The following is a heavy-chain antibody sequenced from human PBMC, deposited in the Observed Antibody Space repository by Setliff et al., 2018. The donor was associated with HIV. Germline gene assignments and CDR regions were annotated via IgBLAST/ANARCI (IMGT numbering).Heavy chain of an antibody. Sequence: AASVKVSCKASGYTFTGYYMHWVRQAPGQGLEWMGWINPNSGGTNYAQKWQGRVTMTRDTSISTAYMELSRLRSDDTAVYYGARDYYDSSGYIFFPGLPDYWGQGTLVTVSS. V-gene: IGHV1-2*02. CDR2: INPNSGGT. J-gene: IGHJ4*02. D-gene: IGHD3-22*01. CDR1: GYTFTGYY. CDR3: ARDYYDSSGYIFFPGLPDY.